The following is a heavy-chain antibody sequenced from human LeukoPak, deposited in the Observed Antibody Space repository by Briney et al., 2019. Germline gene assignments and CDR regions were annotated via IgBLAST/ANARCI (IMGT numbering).Heavy chain of an antibody. J-gene: IGHJ4*02. D-gene: IGHD4-11*01. CDR1: GFTFSNQG. CDR3: AKGFSTTESALDY. Sequence: GGSLRLSCAASGFTFSNQGMQWVRQAPGKGLEWVAFIRYDGTKQFYADSVKGRCTISRDNSKNTLYLQMNSLRAEDTAVYYCAKGFSTTESALDYRGQGTLLTVSS. CDR2: IRYDGTKQ. V-gene: IGHV3-30*02.